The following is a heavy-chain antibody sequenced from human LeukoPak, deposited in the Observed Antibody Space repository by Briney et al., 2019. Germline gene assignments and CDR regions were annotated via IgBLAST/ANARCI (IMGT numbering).Heavy chain of an antibody. D-gene: IGHD3-22*01. CDR1: GFTVSSNY. Sequence: GGSLRLSCAASGFTVSSNYMSWVRHATGKGLEWVSAIGTAGDTYYADSVKGRFTISRDNSKNTLYLQMNSLRAEDTAVYYCARSGLYYYDSSGYYSSYDYWGQGTLVTVSS. CDR2: IGTAGDT. J-gene: IGHJ4*02. CDR3: ARSGLYYYDSSGYYSSYDY. V-gene: IGHV3-66*01.